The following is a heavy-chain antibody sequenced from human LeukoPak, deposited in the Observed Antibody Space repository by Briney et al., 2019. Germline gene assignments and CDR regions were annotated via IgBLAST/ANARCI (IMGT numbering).Heavy chain of an antibody. CDR1: GGSISSYY. CDR2: IYYSGST. CDR3: ARHVSRAGQEFDY. J-gene: IGHJ4*02. D-gene: IGHD2/OR15-2a*01. Sequence: SETLSLTCTVSGGSISSYYWSWIRQPPGKGLEWIGYIYYSGSTNYNPSLKSRVTISVDTSKNQFSLKLSSVTAADTAVYYFARHVSRAGQEFDYWGQGTLVTVSS. V-gene: IGHV4-59*08.